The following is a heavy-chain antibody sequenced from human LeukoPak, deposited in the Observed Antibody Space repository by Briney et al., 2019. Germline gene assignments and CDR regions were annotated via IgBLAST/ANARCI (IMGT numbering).Heavy chain of an antibody. Sequence: ASMKVSCTASGYSFTGYYMHWVRQAPGQGLEWMGCINPNSGGTDYAQKFQGRVTMTRDTSISTAYMELSRLTSDDTAVYYCARLSGYDPYYFDYWGQGTLVAVSS. CDR2: INPNSGGT. CDR3: ARLSGYDPYYFDY. CDR1: GYSFTGYY. V-gene: IGHV1-2*02. J-gene: IGHJ4*02. D-gene: IGHD5-12*01.